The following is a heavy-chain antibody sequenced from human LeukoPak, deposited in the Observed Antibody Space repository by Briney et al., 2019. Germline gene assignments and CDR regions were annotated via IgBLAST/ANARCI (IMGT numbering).Heavy chain of an antibody. D-gene: IGHD6-19*01. CDR3: AKDQQWLVEGGYYFDY. CDR1: GFTFSSYG. V-gene: IGHV3-30*18. CDR2: ISYDGSNK. J-gene: IGHJ4*02. Sequence: GGSLRLSCAASGFTFSSYGMHWVRQAPGKGLEWVAVISYDGSNKYYADSVKGRFTISRDNSKNTLYLQMNSLRAEDTAVYYCAKDQQWLVEGGYYFDYWGQGTLVTVSS.